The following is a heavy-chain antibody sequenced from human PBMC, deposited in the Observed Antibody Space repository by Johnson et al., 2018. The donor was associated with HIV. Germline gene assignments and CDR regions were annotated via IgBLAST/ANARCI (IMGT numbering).Heavy chain of an antibody. D-gene: IGHD6-6*01. J-gene: IGHJ3*02. CDR3: ARSYSSSSHDAFDI. Sequence: VHLVASGGGLVQPGRSLRLSCAASGFTFSDYYMSWIRKAPGKGLEWVAYISSSGSTIYYADSVKGRVTISRDNAKTSLYLQMNSLRAEDTAVYYCARSYSSSSHDAFDIWGQGTMVTVSS. V-gene: IGHV3-11*04. CDR1: GFTFSDYY. CDR2: ISSSGSTI.